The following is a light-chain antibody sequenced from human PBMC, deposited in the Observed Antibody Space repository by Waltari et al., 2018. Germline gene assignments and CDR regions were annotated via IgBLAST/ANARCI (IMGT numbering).Light chain of an antibody. CDR3: QQYNSYSLLT. Sequence: DIQLTQSPSTLSASVGDRFTITCRASQRISKWLAWYQQKPGKAPKLLIYKASTLESGVPSRFSGSGSGTEFTLTISSLQPDDFATYYGQQYNSYSLLTCGGGTKVEIK. CDR2: KAS. V-gene: IGKV1-5*03. CDR1: QRISKW. J-gene: IGKJ4*01.